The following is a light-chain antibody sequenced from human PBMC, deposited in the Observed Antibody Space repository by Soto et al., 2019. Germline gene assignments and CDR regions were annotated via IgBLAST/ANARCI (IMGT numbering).Light chain of an antibody. J-gene: IGKJ1*01. Sequence: DIKMTQSPSTLSASVGDRVTITCRASQSISSWLAWYQQKPGKAPKLLIYDASSLESGVPSRFSGSGSGTEFTLTISSLQPDDFATYYCQQYNSYLWTFGQGTKVHIK. CDR1: QSISSW. V-gene: IGKV1-5*01. CDR3: QQYNSYLWT. CDR2: DAS.